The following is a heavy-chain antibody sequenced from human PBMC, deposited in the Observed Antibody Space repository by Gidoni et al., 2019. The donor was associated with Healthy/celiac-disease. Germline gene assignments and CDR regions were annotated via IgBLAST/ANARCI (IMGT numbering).Heavy chain of an antibody. CDR3: ARGNSYALWYLEY. D-gene: IGHD5-18*01. CDR1: GFTFSSYW. V-gene: IGHV3-74*01. J-gene: IGHJ4*02. Sequence: EVQLVESGGGLVQPGGSLRLSCAASGFTFSSYWMHGGRKAPGKGLVGVERSKGDGSSTSYADSVKGRFTISRDNAKNTRYLQMNSLRAEDTAMYYCARGNSYALWYLEYWGQGTLVTVSS. CDR2: SKGDGSST.